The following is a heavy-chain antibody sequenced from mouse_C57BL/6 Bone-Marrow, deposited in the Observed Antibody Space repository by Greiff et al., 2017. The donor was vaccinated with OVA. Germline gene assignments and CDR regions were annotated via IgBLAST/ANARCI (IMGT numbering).Heavy chain of an antibody. V-gene: IGHV1-4*01. Sequence: VQLQQSGAELARPGASVKMSCKASGYTFTSYTMHWVKQRPGQGLEWIGYINPSSGYTKYNQKFKDKATLTADKSSSTAYMQLSSLTSEDSAVYYCAREVLYYDYDPLGYWGQGTTLTVSS. CDR2: INPSSGYT. CDR3: AREVLYYDYDPLGY. D-gene: IGHD2-4*01. J-gene: IGHJ2*01. CDR1: GYTFTSYT.